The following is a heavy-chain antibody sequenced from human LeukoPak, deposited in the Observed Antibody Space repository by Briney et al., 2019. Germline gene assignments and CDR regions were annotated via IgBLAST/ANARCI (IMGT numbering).Heavy chain of an antibody. V-gene: IGHV4-4*07. CDR1: GGSISSYY. CDR3: ARGPNSSSWDY. Sequence: PSETLSLTCTVSGGSISSYYWSWIRQPAGKGLEWIGRIYTSGNTNYNPSPKSRVTMSVDTSKNQFSLKLSSVTAADTAVYYCARGPNSSSWDYWGQGTLVTVSS. J-gene: IGHJ4*02. D-gene: IGHD6-13*01. CDR2: IYTSGNT.